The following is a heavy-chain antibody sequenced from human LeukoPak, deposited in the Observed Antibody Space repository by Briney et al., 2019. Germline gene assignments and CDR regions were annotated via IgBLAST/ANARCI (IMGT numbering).Heavy chain of an antibody. CDR3: ARGRTGNDY. Sequence: GGSLRLSCAASGFTFSSDWMSWIRQAQGKGLEWVANIKEDGSEKYYVDSVRGRFTISRDNAKNSLSLQMNSLRAEDTAVYYCARGRTGNDYWGQGALVTVSS. V-gene: IGHV3-7*01. CDR1: GFTFSSDW. D-gene: IGHD1-1*01. CDR2: IKEDGSEK. J-gene: IGHJ4*02.